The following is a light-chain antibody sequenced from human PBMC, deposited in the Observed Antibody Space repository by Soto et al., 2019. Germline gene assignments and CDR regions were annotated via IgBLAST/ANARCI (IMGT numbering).Light chain of an antibody. CDR1: RSDIGLYNY. Sequence: QSALTQPASVSGSPGQSITISCAGTRSDIGLYNYVSWYHQPPGEAPKLLIYEVTNRPSGISHRFSGSKAGNTASLTISGLQGEDEGDYYCSSYTNTAALAVFGGGTQLTVL. J-gene: IGLJ3*02. CDR3: SSYTNTAALAV. V-gene: IGLV2-14*01. CDR2: EVT.